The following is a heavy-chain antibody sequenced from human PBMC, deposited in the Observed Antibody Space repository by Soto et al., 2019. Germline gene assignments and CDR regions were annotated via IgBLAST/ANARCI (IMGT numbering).Heavy chain of an antibody. CDR1: GFTFSSYA. CDR3: ASRSSGWYFDY. D-gene: IGHD6-19*01. J-gene: IGHJ4*02. V-gene: IGHV3-23*01. Sequence: EVQLLESGGGLVQPGGSLRLSCAASGFTFSSYAMNWVRQGPGKGLEWVSVISGSGGSTYYADSVKGRFTISRDNSKKTLYLQMNSLRAEDTAVYYCASRSSGWYFDYWGQGTLVTVSS. CDR2: ISGSGGST.